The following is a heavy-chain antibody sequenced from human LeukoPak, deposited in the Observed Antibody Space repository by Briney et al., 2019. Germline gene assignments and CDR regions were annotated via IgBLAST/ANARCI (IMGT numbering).Heavy chain of an antibody. Sequence: GGSLKLSCEVSGFTFRNSAMHWVRQAPGKGLEWVGRIRNKGNNYATAYAASVRGRFTISRDDSKNMVSLQMNSLKSEDTAVYYCTRWGTYFFDTGGPFDYWGQGTLVTVSS. D-gene: IGHD2-8*02. CDR3: TRWGTYFFDTGGPFDY. CDR1: GFTFRNSA. CDR2: IRNKGNNYAT. J-gene: IGHJ4*02. V-gene: IGHV3-73*01.